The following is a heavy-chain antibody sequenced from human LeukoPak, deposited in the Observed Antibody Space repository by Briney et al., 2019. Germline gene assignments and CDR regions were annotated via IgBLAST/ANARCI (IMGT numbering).Heavy chain of an antibody. CDR2: ISSSSSYI. CDR1: GFTFSSYW. CDR3: ARDRSVDSSGYYEDYYGMDV. Sequence: GGSLRLSCAASGFTFSSYWMSWVRQAPGKGLEWVSSISSSSSYIYYADSVKGRFTISRDNAKNSLYLQMNSLRAEDTAVYYCARDRSVDSSGYYEDYYGMDVWGQGTTVTVSS. V-gene: IGHV3-21*01. J-gene: IGHJ6*02. D-gene: IGHD3-22*01.